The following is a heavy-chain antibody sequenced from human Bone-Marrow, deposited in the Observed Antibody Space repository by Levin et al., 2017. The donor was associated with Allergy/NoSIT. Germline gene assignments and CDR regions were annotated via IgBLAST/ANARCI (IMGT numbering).Heavy chain of an antibody. Sequence: PGGSLRLSCAASGFTFSSYAMSWVRQAPGKGLEWVSAISGSGGSTYYADSVKGRFTISRDNSKNTLFLQMNSLRAEDTAVYYCAKGEPYSSGWYDYYYYGMDGWGQGTTVTVSS. CDR2: ISGSGGST. V-gene: IGHV3-23*01. CDR1: GFTFSSYA. J-gene: IGHJ6*02. CDR3: AKGEPYSSGWYDYYYYGMDG. D-gene: IGHD6-19*01.